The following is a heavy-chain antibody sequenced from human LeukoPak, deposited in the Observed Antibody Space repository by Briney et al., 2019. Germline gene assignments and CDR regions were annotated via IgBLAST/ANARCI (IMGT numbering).Heavy chain of an antibody. V-gene: IGHV4-61*02. J-gene: IGHJ4*02. CDR1: RGSISSAGYY. CDR2: VYTSGRT. D-gene: IGHD5-12*01. Sequence: PSETLSLTCTVSRGSISSAGYYWSWIRQPAGKGLEWIGRVYTSGRTNYIPSLKSRVTISLDTSNKQFSLKLSSVTAADTAVYYCASGWLRYYYFDNWGQGILVTVSS. CDR3: ASGWLRYYYFDN.